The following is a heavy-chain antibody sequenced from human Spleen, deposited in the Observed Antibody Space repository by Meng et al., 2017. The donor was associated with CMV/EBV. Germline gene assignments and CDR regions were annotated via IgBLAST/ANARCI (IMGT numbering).Heavy chain of an antibody. CDR2: ISPTTGYI. CDR1: GFIFSRYY. Sequence: GESLKISCAASGFIFSRYYMNWVRQAPGKGLEWVSSISPTTGYIYYADSVKGRFTISRDNAKNSLYLQMNNLRADDTAVYYCATTARNSHPGSAMDPWGQGILVTVSS. J-gene: IGHJ5*02. V-gene: IGHV3-21*01. CDR3: ATTARNSHPGSAMDP. D-gene: IGHD5-12*01.